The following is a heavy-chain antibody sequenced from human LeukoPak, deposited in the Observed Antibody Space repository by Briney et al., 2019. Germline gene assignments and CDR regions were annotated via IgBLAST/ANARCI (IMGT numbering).Heavy chain of an antibody. CDR2: ISYEGRNK. D-gene: IGHD6-13*01. CDR3: ARDSHSSSWGDYYYFYYMDV. V-gene: IGHV3-30*04. CDR1: GFTCSSYA. Sequence: GGSLRVSCAASGFTCSSYAMHWVRQAPGKGLEWVAVISYEGRNKYYADSVKGRFTISRDNSKNTLFLQMNSLRPEDTAVYYCARDSHSSSWGDYYYFYYMDVWGKGTTVTVS. J-gene: IGHJ6*03.